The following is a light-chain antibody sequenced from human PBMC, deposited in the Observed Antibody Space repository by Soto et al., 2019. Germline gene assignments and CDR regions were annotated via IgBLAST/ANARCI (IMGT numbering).Light chain of an antibody. Sequence: QSALTQPRSVSGSPGQSVAISCTGTSSDVGGYNHVAWYQQHPDKAPKLMIFDVNKRPSWVPDRFSGSKSGNTASLTISGLQAEDEADYYCSSYAGSYTYVFATGTQLTVL. J-gene: IGLJ1*01. CDR1: SSDVGGYNH. CDR2: DVN. CDR3: SSYAGSYTYV. V-gene: IGLV2-11*01.